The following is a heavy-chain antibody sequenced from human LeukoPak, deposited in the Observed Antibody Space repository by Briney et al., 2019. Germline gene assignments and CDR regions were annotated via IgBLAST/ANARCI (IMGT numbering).Heavy chain of an antibody. J-gene: IGHJ4*02. V-gene: IGHV3-30*02. CDR3: AKDARDRGYSYGYVVDY. CDR2: IRYDGSNK. CDR1: GFTFSNYG. Sequence: GGSLRLSCAASGFTFSNYGMHWVRQAPGKGLEWVAFIRYDGSNKYYADSVKGRFTISRDNSKNTLYLQMNSLRAEDTAVYYCAKDARDRGYSYGYVVDYWGQGTLVTVSS. D-gene: IGHD5-18*01.